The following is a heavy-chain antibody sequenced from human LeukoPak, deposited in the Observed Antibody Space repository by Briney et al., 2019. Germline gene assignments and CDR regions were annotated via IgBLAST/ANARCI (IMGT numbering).Heavy chain of an antibody. J-gene: IGHJ4*02. Sequence: ASVKVSCKASGGTFSSYAISWVRQAPGQGLEWMGGIIPIFGTANYAQKFQGRVTITADESTSTAYMELSSLRSEDTAVYYCARVYYGVTMVRGVQLTYFDYWGQGTLVTVSS. CDR3: ARVYYGVTMVRGVQLTYFDY. CDR1: GGTFSSYA. CDR2: IIPIFGTA. D-gene: IGHD3-10*01. V-gene: IGHV1-69*13.